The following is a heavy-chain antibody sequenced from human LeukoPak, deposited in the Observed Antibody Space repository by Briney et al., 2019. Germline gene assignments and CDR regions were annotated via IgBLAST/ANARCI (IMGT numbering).Heavy chain of an antibody. CDR3: ACGYYDSGGSNWFDP. J-gene: IGHJ5*02. D-gene: IGHD3-22*01. Sequence: ASVKVSCKASGGTFSSYAISWVRQAPGQGLEWMGRIIPIFGTANYAQKFQGRVTITTDESTSTAYMELSSLRSEDTAVYYCACGYYDSGGSNWFDPWGQGTLVTVSS. CDR2: IIPIFGTA. V-gene: IGHV1-69*05. CDR1: GGTFSSYA.